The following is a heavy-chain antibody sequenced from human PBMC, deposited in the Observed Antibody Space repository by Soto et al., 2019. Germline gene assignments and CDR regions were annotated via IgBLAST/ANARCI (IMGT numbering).Heavy chain of an antibody. D-gene: IGHD6-6*01. J-gene: IGHJ4*02. CDR2: ISAYNGNT. V-gene: IGHV1-18*01. CDR1: GYTFTSYG. Sequence: ASVKVSCKASGYTFTSYGISWVRQAPGQGLEWMGWISAYNGNTNYAQKLQGRVTITTDTSTSTAYMELSSLSFEDTAVYYCARTPGGSSSFVDYWGQGTLVTVSS. CDR3: ARTPGGSSSFVDY.